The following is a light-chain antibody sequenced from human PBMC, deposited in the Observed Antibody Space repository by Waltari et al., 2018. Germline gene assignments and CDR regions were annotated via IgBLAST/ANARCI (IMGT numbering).Light chain of an antibody. CDR3: QQLNSYPPWT. V-gene: IGKV1-9*01. J-gene: IGKJ1*01. CDR1: QGISSY. CDR2: AAS. Sequence: DIQLTQSPSLLSASVGDRVTITCRASQGISSYLAWYQQKPGKAPKLLLYAASTLQSGVPSRFSGSGSGTEFTLTISSLQPEDFATYYCQQLNSYPPWTFGQGTKVEIK.